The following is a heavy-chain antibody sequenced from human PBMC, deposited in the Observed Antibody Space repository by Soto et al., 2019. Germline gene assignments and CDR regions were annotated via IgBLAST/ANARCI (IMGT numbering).Heavy chain of an antibody. D-gene: IGHD3-3*01. CDR3: ARRDTSGFLRYFDN. V-gene: IGHV1-69*06. CDR2: IVPNVGTV. J-gene: IGHJ4*02. Sequence: QMQLVQSGAEVKKPGSSVKFSCKASGGTLSSFINYPINCVRQAPGQGLEWMGGIVPNVGTVNYAQKFQGRVTITADKSTGTAYMELSRLRSEDTALYYCARRDTSGFLRYFDNWGQGTLVTVSS. CDR1: GGTLSSFINYP.